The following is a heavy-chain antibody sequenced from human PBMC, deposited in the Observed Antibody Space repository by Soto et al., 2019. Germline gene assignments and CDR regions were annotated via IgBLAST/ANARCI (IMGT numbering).Heavy chain of an antibody. CDR3: ASTHCSSTSCYYYYGMDV. V-gene: IGHV5-10-1*01. CDR2: IDPSDSYT. Sequence: GESLKISCKGSGYSFTSYWISWVRQMPGKGLEWMGRIDPSDSYTNYSPSFQGHVTISADKSISTAYLQWSSLKASDTAMYYCASTHCSSTSCYYYYGMDVWGQGTTVTVSS. CDR1: GYSFTSYW. D-gene: IGHD2-2*01. J-gene: IGHJ6*02.